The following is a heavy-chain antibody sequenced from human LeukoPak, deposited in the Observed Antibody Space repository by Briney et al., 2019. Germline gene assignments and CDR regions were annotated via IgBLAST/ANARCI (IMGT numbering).Heavy chain of an antibody. CDR2: IYTSGST. J-gene: IGHJ6*03. D-gene: IGHD3-16*01. Sequence: SETLSLTCTVSGGSISSDTCYWSWIRQPAGKGLEWIGRIYTSGSTNYNPSLKSRVTMPVDTSKNQFSLKLSSVTAADTAVYYCARETSQKGAHYMDVWGKGTTVTISS. V-gene: IGHV4-61*02. CDR1: GGSISSDTCY. CDR3: ARETSQKGAHYMDV.